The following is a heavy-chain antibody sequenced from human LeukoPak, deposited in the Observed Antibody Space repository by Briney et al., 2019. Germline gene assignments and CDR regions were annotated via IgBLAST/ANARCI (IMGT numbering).Heavy chain of an antibody. CDR1: GYTLTELS. V-gene: IGHV1-24*01. CDR3: ATRLGYCSGGSCLGAFDI. J-gene: IGHJ3*02. D-gene: IGHD2-15*01. Sequence: GASVKVSCKVSGYTLTELSMHWVRQAPGKGLEWMGGFDPEDGETIYAQKFQGRVTMTEDTSTDTAYMELSSLRSEDTAVYYCATRLGYCSGGSCLGAFDIWGQGTMVTVSS. CDR2: FDPEDGET.